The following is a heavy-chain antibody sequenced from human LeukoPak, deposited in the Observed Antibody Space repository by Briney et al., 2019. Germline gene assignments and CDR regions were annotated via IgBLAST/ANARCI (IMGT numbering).Heavy chain of an antibody. V-gene: IGHV4-30-2*01. CDR3: ARAAGSGYPDAFVI. Sequence: SQTLSLTCAVSGGSISSGGYSWSWIRQPPGKGLEWIGYIHHSGSTYYNPPLKSPVTLSADSSKNRFSLKLSSVTAADTAVYYCARAAGSGYPDAFVIGGEGTMVTVSS. J-gene: IGHJ3*02. CDR2: IHHSGST. CDR1: GGSISSGGYS. D-gene: IGHD3-22*01.